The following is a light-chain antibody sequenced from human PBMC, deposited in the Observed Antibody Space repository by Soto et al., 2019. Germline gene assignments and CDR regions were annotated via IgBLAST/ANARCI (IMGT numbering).Light chain of an antibody. J-gene: IGKJ5*01. Sequence: EIVMTQSPATLSVSPGEGATLSCRASQSVSSKLVWYQQKPGQAPRLLIYGASTRATGIPARFSGSGSGTEFTLTISSLQSEDFAVYYCQQYNNWPPVTFGQGTRLEIK. CDR2: GAS. CDR3: QQYNNWPPVT. V-gene: IGKV3D-15*01. CDR1: QSVSSK.